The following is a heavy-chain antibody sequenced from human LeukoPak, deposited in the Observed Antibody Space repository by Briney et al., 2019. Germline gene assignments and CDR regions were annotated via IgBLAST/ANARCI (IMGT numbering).Heavy chain of an antibody. V-gene: IGHV1-18*01. CDR2: ISAYNGNT. J-gene: IGHJ4*02. Sequence: ASVKVSCKASGYTFTSYGISGVRQAPGQGLEWMGWISAYNGNTNYAQKLQGRVTMTTDTSTSTAYMELRSLRSDDTAVYYCARAFLREYYYGSGSYGYWGQGTLVTVSS. D-gene: IGHD3-10*01. CDR1: GYTFTSYG. CDR3: ARAFLREYYYGSGSYGY.